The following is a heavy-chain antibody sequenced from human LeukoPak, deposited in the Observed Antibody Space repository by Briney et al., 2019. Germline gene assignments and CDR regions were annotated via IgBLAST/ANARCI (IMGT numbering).Heavy chain of an antibody. CDR3: AREANWAHFDY. V-gene: IGHV3-21*01. D-gene: IGHD7-27*01. CDR1: AFIFSGHW. CDR2: ISSSSSYI. Sequence: GGSLRLSCEGSAFIFSGHWMNWVRQAPGKGLEWVSSISSSSSYIYYADSVKGRFTISRDNAKNSLYLQMNSLRAEDTAVYYCAREANWAHFDYWGQGTLVTVSS. J-gene: IGHJ4*02.